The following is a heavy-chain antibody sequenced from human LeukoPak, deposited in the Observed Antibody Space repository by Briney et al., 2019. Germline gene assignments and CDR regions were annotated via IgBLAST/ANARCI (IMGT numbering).Heavy chain of an antibody. CDR2: IYYSGST. CDR1: GGSINSGDYY. Sequence: SETLSLTCTVSGGSINSGDYYWSWIRQPPGKGLEWIGYIYYSGSTYYNPSLKSRVTISVDTSKNQFSLKLSSVTAADTAVYYCARGGSVVPAAIAFDYWGQGTLVTVSS. D-gene: IGHD2-2*02. J-gene: IGHJ4*02. CDR3: ARGGSVVPAAIAFDY. V-gene: IGHV4-30-4*02.